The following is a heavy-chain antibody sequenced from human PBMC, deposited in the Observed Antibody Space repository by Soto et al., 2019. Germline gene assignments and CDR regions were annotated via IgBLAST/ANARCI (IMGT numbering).Heavy chain of an antibody. CDR2: IYYSGST. CDR1: GGSISSSSYY. Sequence: SETLSLTCTVSGGSISSSSYYWGWIRQPPGKGLEWIGSIYYSGSTYYNPSLKSRVTISVDTSKNQFSLKVSSVTAADTAVYYCARHGGSGTTFYYYYYYMDVWGQGTTVTVS. V-gene: IGHV4-39*01. J-gene: IGHJ6*03. CDR3: ARHGGSGTTFYYYYYYMDV. D-gene: IGHD1-7*01.